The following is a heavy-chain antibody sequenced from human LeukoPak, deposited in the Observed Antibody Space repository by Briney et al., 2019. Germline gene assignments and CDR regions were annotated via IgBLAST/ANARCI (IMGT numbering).Heavy chain of an antibody. CDR3: AKWGDYDVLTGYYDSDY. CDR1: GFTLSNYA. CDR2: ITGSGGTT. J-gene: IGHJ4*02. D-gene: IGHD3-9*01. Sequence: GGSLTLYCAASGFTLSNYAMSWVRQAPGKGLEWLSAITGSGGTTYYAHSVKGRFTSSRDNSKNTLYLQMNTLRAEDTAVYYCAKWGDYDVLTGYYDSDYWGQGTLVTVSS. V-gene: IGHV3-23*01.